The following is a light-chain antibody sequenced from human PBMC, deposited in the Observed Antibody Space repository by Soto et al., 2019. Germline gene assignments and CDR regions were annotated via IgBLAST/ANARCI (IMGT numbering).Light chain of an antibody. J-gene: IGKJ4*01. CDR2: DAS. CDR1: QSVSSN. Sequence: ENVLTQSPATLSLSPGERATLSCRASQSVSSNLAWYQQKPGQAPRLLIYDASKRATVIPARFSGSGSGTDFTLTISSLQPEDFAVYYCHQRSNWPPTFGGGTKVEIK. CDR3: HQRSNWPPT. V-gene: IGKV3-11*01.